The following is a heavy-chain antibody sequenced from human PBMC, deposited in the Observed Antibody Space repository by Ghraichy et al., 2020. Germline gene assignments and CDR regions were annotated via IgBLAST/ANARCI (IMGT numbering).Heavy chain of an antibody. CDR1: GGSFSGYY. Sequence: SETLSLTCAVSGGSFSGYYWSWIRQPPGKGLEWIGEINHSGSTNYNPSLKSRVTISVDTSKNQFSLKLSSVTAADTAVYYCARARQKSGYCSSTSCYSVYYYYGLDVGDQGTTVTISS. J-gene: IGHJ6*02. CDR2: INHSGST. CDR3: ARARQKSGYCSSTSCYSVYYYYGLDV. V-gene: IGHV4-34*01. D-gene: IGHD2-2*01.